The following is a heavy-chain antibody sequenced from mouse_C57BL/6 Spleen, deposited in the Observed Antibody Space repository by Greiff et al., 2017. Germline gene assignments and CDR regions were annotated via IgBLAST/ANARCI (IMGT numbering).Heavy chain of an antibody. CDR2: ISYDGSN. V-gene: IGHV3-6*01. J-gene: IGHJ2*01. Sequence: VQLKESGPGLVKPSQSLSLSCSVSGYSITSGYYWNWIRQFPGNKLEWMGYISYDGSNNYNPSLKNRISITRDTSKNQFCLKLNSVTTEDTATXYCARAYDYDDFGYWGQGTTLTVSS. CDR1: GYSITSGYY. D-gene: IGHD2-4*01. CDR3: ARAYDYDDFGY.